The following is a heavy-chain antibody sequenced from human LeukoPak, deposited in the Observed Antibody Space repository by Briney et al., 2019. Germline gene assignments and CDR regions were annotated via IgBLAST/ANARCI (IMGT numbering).Heavy chain of an antibody. J-gene: IGHJ6*02. V-gene: IGHV4-4*07. CDR2: IYTSGST. Sequence: SETLSLTCTVSGGSISSYYWSWIRQPAGKGLEWIGRIYTSGSTNYNPSLKSRVTMSVDTSKNQFSLKLSSVTAADTAVYYCARDVAVVPAAPYYYGMDVWGQGTTVTVSS. CDR3: ARDVAVVPAAPYYYGMDV. D-gene: IGHD2-2*01. CDR1: GGSISSYY.